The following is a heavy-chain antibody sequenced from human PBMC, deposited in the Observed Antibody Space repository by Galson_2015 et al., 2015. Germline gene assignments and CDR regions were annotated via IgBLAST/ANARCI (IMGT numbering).Heavy chain of an antibody. J-gene: IGHJ5*02. Sequence: SLRLSCAASGFTFSSYAMSWVRQAPGKGLEWVSSISSSSSYIYYADSVKGRFTISRDNAKNSLYLQMNSLRAEDTAVYYCARDRGDYGDYENWFDPWGQGTLVTVSS. V-gene: IGHV3-21*01. D-gene: IGHD4-17*01. CDR2: ISSSSSYI. CDR1: GFTFSSYA. CDR3: ARDRGDYGDYENWFDP.